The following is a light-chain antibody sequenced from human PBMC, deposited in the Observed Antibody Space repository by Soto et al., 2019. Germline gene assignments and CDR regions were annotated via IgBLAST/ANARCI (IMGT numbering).Light chain of an antibody. CDR1: NGHSSYI. V-gene: IGLV4-60*02. Sequence: QLVLTQSSSASASLGSSVKLTCTLSNGHSSYIIAWHQQEPGKAPRYLMKLEGSGSYNKGSGVPDRFSGSSSGADRYLTISNLQIEDEADYYCETWDSNTRVFGGGAKVTVL. J-gene: IGLJ3*02. CDR2: LEGSGSY. CDR3: ETWDSNTRV.